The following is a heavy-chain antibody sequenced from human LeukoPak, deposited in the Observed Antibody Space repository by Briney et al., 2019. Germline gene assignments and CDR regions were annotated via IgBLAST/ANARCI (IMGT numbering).Heavy chain of an antibody. CDR1: GGSISSGSYY. CDR3: ARDTYSSGWYG. D-gene: IGHD6-19*01. V-gene: IGHV4-61*02. CDR2: IYTSGST. Sequence: PSETLSLTCTVSGGSISSGSYYWSWIRQPAGKGLEWIGRIYTSGSTNYNPSLKSRVTISVDTSKNQFSLKLSSVTAADTAVYYCARDTYSSGWYGWGQGTLVTVSS. J-gene: IGHJ4*02.